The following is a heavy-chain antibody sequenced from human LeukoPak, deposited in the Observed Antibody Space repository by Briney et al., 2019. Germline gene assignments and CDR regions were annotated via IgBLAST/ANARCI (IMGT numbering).Heavy chain of an antibody. V-gene: IGHV4-61*02. Sequence: SETLSLTCTVSGGSISSGSYYWSWIRQPAGKGLEWIGRIYTSGSTNYNPSLKSRVTISVDTSKNKFSLKLHSVTAADTAVYYCARVPHYYYYYMDVWGKGTTVTVSS. CDR3: ARVPHYYYYYMDV. CDR2: IYTSGST. J-gene: IGHJ6*03. CDR1: GGSISSGSYY.